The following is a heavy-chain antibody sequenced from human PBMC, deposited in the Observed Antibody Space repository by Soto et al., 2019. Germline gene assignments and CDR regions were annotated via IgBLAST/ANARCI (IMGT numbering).Heavy chain of an antibody. CDR1: GYSFTTYG. CDR3: AREGPAPYYYYGMDV. CDR2: ISGYNGNT. J-gene: IGHJ6*02. Sequence: ASVKVSCKTSGYSFTTYGISWVRQAPGQGLEWMGWISGYNGNTNYAQNLQGRVTMTTDTSTSTAYMELRSLRSDDTAVYYCAREGPAPYYYYGMDVWGQGGTVTVSS. V-gene: IGHV1-18*01.